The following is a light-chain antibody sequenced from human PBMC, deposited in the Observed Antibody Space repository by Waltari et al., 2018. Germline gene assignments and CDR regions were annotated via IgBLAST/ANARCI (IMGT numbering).Light chain of an antibody. CDR3: QHYYSTPYS. CDR2: EAS. V-gene: IGKV1-NL1*01. CDR1: QGITND. J-gene: IGKJ2*03. Sequence: DIQMTPSPSSLSASVGDTVTLTCRASQGITNDLAWYQQKPGETPKLLIYEASSLQSGIPSRFSGSGSGTDFTLTISSLQSEDFATYYCQHYYSTPYSFGQGTKVEIK.